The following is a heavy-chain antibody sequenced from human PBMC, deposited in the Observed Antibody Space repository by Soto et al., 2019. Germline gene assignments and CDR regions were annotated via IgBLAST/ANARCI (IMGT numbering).Heavy chain of an antibody. Sequence: SETLSLTGTVSGGSISGGDYYWSWIRQPPGKGLEWIGYIYCSGSTYYNPSLKSRVTIAVDTSKNRVSLMLISVTAADRAVYNCPRFAAYVRNWFDPWGQGTLVTVSS. CDR3: PRFAAYVRNWFDP. J-gene: IGHJ5*02. D-gene: IGHD2-15*01. CDR2: IYCSGST. CDR1: GGSISGGDYY. V-gene: IGHV4-30-4*01.